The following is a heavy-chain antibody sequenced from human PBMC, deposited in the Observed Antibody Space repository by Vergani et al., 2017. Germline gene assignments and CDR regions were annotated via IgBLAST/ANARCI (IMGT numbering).Heavy chain of an antibody. V-gene: IGHV1-46*03. CDR1: GYTFSNYY. Sequence: QVQLVQSGAEVKKPGSSVKVSCKTSGYTFSNYYMHWVRQAPGQGLEWMGIINPSGGHTNYAQKFQGRVTMTRDTSTSTVYMELSSLRSEVTAIYYCARGDYGILTGYRYWGQGTLVTVSA. CDR3: ARGDYGILTGYRY. CDR2: INPSGGHT. D-gene: IGHD3-9*01. J-gene: IGHJ4*02.